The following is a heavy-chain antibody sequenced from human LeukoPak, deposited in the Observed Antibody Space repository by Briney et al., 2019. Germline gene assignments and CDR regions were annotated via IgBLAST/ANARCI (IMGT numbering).Heavy chain of an antibody. Sequence: SETLSLTCTVSGYSISSGYYWGWIRQPPGKGLEWIGSIYHSGSTYYNPSLKSRVTISVDTSKNQFSLKLSSVTAADTAVYYCARSLDIRYFDWLPPYYFDYWGQGTLVTVSS. J-gene: IGHJ4*02. V-gene: IGHV4-38-2*02. CDR3: ARSLDIRYFDWLPPYYFDY. D-gene: IGHD3-9*01. CDR2: IYHSGST. CDR1: GYSISSGYY.